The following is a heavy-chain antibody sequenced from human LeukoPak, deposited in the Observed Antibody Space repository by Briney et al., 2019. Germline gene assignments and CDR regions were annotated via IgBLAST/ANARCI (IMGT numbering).Heavy chain of an antibody. CDR2: IYENGGTT. D-gene: IGHD2-21*01. J-gene: IGHJ4*02. CDR1: GFTFSNAW. CDR3: AKDFRIGYSAHFDY. V-gene: IGHV3-23*01. Sequence: GGSLRLSCVASGFTFSNAWMNWVRQAPEKGLEFVSGIYENGGTTYYADSVKGRFSISRDNSKNTLYLQMDSLRGEDTAVYYCAKDFRIGYSAHFDYWGQGALVTVSS.